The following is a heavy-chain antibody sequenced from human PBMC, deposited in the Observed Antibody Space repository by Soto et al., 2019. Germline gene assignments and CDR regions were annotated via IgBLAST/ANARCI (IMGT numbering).Heavy chain of an antibody. CDR1: GFTFSSYW. Sequence: EVQLVESGGGLVQPGGSLRLSCAASGFTFSSYWMHWVRQAPGKGLVWVSRINSDGSSTSYADSVKGRFTISRDNAKNTLDLQMNSLRAEDTAVYYCARDDYGDYGADYWGQGTLVTVSS. J-gene: IGHJ4*02. CDR3: ARDDYGDYGADY. CDR2: INSDGSST. D-gene: IGHD4-17*01. V-gene: IGHV3-74*01.